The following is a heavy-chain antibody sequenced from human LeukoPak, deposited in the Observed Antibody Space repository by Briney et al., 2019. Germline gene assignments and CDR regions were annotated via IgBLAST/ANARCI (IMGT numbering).Heavy chain of an antibody. CDR3: ARDWVQNWFDP. V-gene: IGHV4-4*07. D-gene: IGHD1-1*01. J-gene: IGHJ5*02. CDR1: GDSLSSSY. Sequence: SETLSLTCTVSGDSLSSSYWSWVRQPAGKGLEWIGRIYTSGYTNYNPSLKGRVTMSVDTSKNQFSLKLTSITDADAAVYYCARDWVQNWFDPWGQGTLVTVSS. CDR2: IYTSGYT.